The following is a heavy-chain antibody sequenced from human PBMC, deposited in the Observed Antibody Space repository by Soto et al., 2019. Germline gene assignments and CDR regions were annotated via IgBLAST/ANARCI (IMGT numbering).Heavy chain of an antibody. Sequence: GGSLRLSCSASGFTFSSYAMHWVRQAPGKGLEYVSAISSNGGSTYYADSVKGRFTISRDNSKNTLYLQMGSLRAEDTAVYYCVKDRGDPFWSYLGYYYYGMDVWGQGTTVTVSS. V-gene: IGHV3-64D*06. CDR3: VKDRGDPFWSYLGYYYYGMDV. CDR2: ISSNGGST. D-gene: IGHD1-26*01. CDR1: GFTFSSYA. J-gene: IGHJ6*02.